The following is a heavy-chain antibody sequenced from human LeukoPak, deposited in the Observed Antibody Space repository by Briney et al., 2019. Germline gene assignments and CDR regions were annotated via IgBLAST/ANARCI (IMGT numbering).Heavy chain of an antibody. V-gene: IGHV4-39*01. Sequence: SETLSLTCTVSGGSISSSSYYWGWIRQPPGKGLEWIGSIYYSGSTYYNPSLKSRVTISVDTSKNQFSLKLSSVTAADTAVYYCARHGGDIVLTVYAAEAFDIWGQGTMVTVSS. CDR1: GGSISSSSYY. CDR2: IYYSGST. D-gene: IGHD2-8*01. CDR3: ARHGGDIVLTVYAAEAFDI. J-gene: IGHJ3*02.